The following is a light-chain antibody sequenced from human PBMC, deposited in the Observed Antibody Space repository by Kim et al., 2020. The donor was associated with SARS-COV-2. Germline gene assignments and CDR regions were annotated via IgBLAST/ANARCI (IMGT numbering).Light chain of an antibody. CDR1: RLRSYF. Sequence: SSELTQDPAVSVALGQTVRITCQGDRLRSYFASWYQQRPGQAPVLVIYGKDNRPSGIPDRFSGSSSGDTASLTITGAQAEDEADYYCNSRDSSGSHWVFG. CDR2: GKD. J-gene: IGLJ3*02. V-gene: IGLV3-19*01. CDR3: NSRDSSGSHWV.